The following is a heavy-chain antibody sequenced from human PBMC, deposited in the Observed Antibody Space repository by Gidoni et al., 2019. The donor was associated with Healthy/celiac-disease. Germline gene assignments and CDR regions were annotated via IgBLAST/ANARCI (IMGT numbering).Heavy chain of an antibody. CDR3: AADYYDSSGYLGAFDI. J-gene: IGHJ3*02. Sequence: QMQLVQSGPEVKKPGTSVKVSCKASGFTFTSSAIQWVRQARGQRLEWIGWIVVGSGNTNYAQKFQERVTITRDMSTSTAYMELSSLRSEDTAVYYCAADYYDSSGYLGAFDIWGQGTMVTVSS. V-gene: IGHV1-58*02. CDR1: GFTFTSSA. CDR2: IVVGSGNT. D-gene: IGHD3-22*01.